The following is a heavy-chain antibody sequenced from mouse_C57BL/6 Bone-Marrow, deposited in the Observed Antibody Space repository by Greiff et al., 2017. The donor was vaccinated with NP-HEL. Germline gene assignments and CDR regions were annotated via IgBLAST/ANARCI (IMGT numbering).Heavy chain of an antibody. D-gene: IGHD2-5*01. Sequence: VQLQQSGAELARPGASVKLSCKASGYTFTSYGISWVKQRTGQGLEWIGEIYPRSGNTYYNEKFKGKATLTADTSSSTAYMQLSSLTSEDSAVYYCARGSNYPYYFDYWGQGTTLTVSS. CDR2: IYPRSGNT. CDR1: GYTFTSYG. V-gene: IGHV1-81*01. J-gene: IGHJ2*01. CDR3: ARGSNYPYYFDY.